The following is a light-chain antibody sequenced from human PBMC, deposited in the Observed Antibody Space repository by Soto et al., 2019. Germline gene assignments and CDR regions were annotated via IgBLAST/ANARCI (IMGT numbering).Light chain of an antibody. J-gene: IGKJ5*01. Sequence: DKHRTKAPSAQSAYVGDSVTINNRASQGISNYLAWHQQTPGKVPKLLIYAASTLQSGVPSRFSGSGSGTDFTLTICSLHPEDVATYCSQNHNSAPRTFGQGTRLDIK. CDR3: QNHNSAPRT. CDR2: AAS. CDR1: QGISNY. V-gene: IGKV1-27*01.